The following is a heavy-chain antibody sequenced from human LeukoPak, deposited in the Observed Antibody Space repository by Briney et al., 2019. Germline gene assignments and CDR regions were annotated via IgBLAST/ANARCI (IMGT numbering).Heavy chain of an antibody. D-gene: IGHD2-2*01. J-gene: IGHJ4*02. CDR3: ATGYGVVDSFDY. Sequence: ASVKVSCKVSGYTLTELSMHWVRQAPGKGLEWMGGFDPEDGETIYAQKFQGRVTMTEDTSTDTAYMELSSLRSEDTAVYYCATGYGVVDSFDYWGQGTLVTVSS. V-gene: IGHV1-24*01. CDR1: GYTLTELS. CDR2: FDPEDGET.